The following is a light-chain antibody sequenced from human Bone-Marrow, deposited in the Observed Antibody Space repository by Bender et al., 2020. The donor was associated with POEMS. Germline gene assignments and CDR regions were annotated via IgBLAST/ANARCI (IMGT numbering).Light chain of an antibody. CDR2: EDI. Sequence: QSALTQPASVSGSPGQSITISCTGSNNNIGRFDLVSWYQQHPGKAPRLILYEDIKRPSGVSDRFSGSKSGNTASLTISGLQAEDDADYICCSFAGSYTVVFGGGTKLTVL. CDR1: NNNIGRFDL. V-gene: IGLV2-23*01. J-gene: IGLJ2*01. CDR3: CSFAGSYTVV.